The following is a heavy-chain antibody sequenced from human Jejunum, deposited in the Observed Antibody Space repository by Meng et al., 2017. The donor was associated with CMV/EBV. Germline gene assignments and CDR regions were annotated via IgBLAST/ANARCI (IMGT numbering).Heavy chain of an antibody. CDR2: ISYGGSDK. CDR3: ARVSEWNYGFDP. CDR1: GFPFSSYA. V-gene: IGHV3-30*04. D-gene: IGHD1-7*01. Sequence: AASGFPFSSYAMYWVRQAPGEGLEWVAVISYGGSDKYYADSVKGRFTISRDNAENTLYLQMTSLRADDTALYYCARVSEWNYGFDPWGQGTLVTVSS. J-gene: IGHJ5*02.